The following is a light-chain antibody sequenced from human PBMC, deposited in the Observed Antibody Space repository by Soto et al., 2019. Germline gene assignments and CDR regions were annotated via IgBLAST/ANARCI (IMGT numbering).Light chain of an antibody. CDR3: QQYGSSPT. V-gene: IGKV3-20*01. CDR2: GAS. CDR1: QSVSSSY. J-gene: IGKJ1*01. Sequence: EIVLTQSPGTLSLSPVERATLYCRASQSVSSSYLAWYQQKPGQAPRLLIYGASSRATGIPDRFSGSGSGTDFTLTISRLEPQDFAVYYCQQYGSSPTFGQGTKVDIK.